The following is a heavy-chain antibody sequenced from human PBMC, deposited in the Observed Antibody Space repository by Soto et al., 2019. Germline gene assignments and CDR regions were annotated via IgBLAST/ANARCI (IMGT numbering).Heavy chain of an antibody. CDR1: GFTFSSYW. CDR3: ARGDFYDSSGPFSKSLDI. CDR2: IKPDGSEK. V-gene: IGHV3-7*04. D-gene: IGHD3-22*01. J-gene: IGHJ3*02. Sequence: GGSLRLSCAASGFTFSSYWMSWVRQAPGKGLEWVANIKPDGSEKYYLDSVKGRFAMSRDNAKNSLYLQMNSLRAEDTAVYYCARGDFYDSSGPFSKSLDIWGQGTMVTVSS.